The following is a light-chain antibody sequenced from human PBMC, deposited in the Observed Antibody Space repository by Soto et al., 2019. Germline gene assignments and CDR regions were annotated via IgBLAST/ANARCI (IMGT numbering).Light chain of an antibody. V-gene: IGKV1-33*01. J-gene: IGKJ2*01. CDR3: QQYDSLPNT. CDR2: DVS. CDR1: QDITLY. Sequence: DIQMTQSPSSLSASVGDRVTTTCQARQDITLYLNWYQHKAGKAPNLLIHDVSTLETGVPARFSGRGSGTIFTLTIINLQPEDVATYYCQQYDSLPNTVGQGTKVEI.